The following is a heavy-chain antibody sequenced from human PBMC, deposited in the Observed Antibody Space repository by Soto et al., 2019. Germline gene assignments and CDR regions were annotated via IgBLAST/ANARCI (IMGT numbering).Heavy chain of an antibody. Sequence: EVQLVESGGGLVQPGGSLKLSCAASGFSFSGSAMHWVRQASGKGLEWDGRIRSKCNNYATAYGASLKGRFTISRDDSKNTADLQTNSLNTEDAAVYYCSRQASDFWSGKPQYYMDVWGKGTTVTVSS. CDR1: GFSFSGSA. CDR2: IRSKCNNYAT. J-gene: IGHJ6*03. D-gene: IGHD3-3*01. CDR3: SRQASDFWSGKPQYYMDV. V-gene: IGHV3-73*01.